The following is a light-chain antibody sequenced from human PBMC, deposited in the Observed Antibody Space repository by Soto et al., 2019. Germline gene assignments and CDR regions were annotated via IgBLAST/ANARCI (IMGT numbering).Light chain of an antibody. V-gene: IGKV1-39*01. J-gene: IGKJ2*01. Sequence: DIQMTQSPSSLSASVGDRVTITCRASQGVSAYLLWYQQRQGTAPKLLIHAASNLVSGVPSRFSGSGSWTTFTLTNSSLHTVDFATSYCHPRYNTPPTFRQGTKLET. CDR2: AAS. CDR3: HPRYNTPPT. CDR1: QGVSAY.